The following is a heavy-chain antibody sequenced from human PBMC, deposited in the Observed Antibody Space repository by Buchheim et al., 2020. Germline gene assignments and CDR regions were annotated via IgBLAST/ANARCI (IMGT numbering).Heavy chain of an antibody. CDR3: AKFGQTEQQLVRWSWFDP. D-gene: IGHD6-13*01. Sequence: EVQLLESGGGLVQPGGSLRLSCAASGFTFSSYDMSWVRQAPGKGLDWVSIISGSGGSTYYADSVKGRFTISRDNSKNTLYLQMNSLRADDTAVYYCAKFGQTEQQLVRWSWFDPWGQGTL. V-gene: IGHV3-23*01. CDR1: GFTFSSYD. CDR2: ISGSGGST. J-gene: IGHJ5*02.